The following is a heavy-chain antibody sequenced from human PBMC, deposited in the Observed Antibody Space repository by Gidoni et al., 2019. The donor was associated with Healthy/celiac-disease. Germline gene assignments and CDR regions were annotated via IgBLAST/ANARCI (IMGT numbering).Heavy chain of an antibody. CDR1: GYTLTELS. CDR2: FDPEDGET. J-gene: IGHJ4*02. V-gene: IGHV1-24*01. Sequence: QFQLVQSGADVKNPGASVKVSCNVSGYTLTELSMHWVLQAPGKGLEWMGGFDPEDGETIYAQKFQGRVTMTEDTSTDTAYMELSSLRSEDTAVYYCATDLGSYSGFDYWGQGTLVTVSS. D-gene: IGHD1-26*01. CDR3: ATDLGSYSGFDY.